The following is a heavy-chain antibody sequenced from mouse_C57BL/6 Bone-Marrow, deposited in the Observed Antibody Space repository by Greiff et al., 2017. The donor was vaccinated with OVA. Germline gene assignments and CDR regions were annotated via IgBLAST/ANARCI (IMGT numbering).Heavy chain of an antibody. CDR3: AREATVVHFDY. D-gene: IGHD1-1*01. CDR2: ISDGGSYT. CDR1: GFTFSSYA. J-gene: IGHJ2*01. Sequence: DVKLVESGGGLVKPGGSLKLSCAASGFTFSSYAMSWVRQTPEKRLEWVATISDGGSYTYYPDNVKGRFTISRDNAKNNLYLQMSHLKSEDTAMDYCAREATVVHFDYWGQGTTLTVSS. V-gene: IGHV5-4*01.